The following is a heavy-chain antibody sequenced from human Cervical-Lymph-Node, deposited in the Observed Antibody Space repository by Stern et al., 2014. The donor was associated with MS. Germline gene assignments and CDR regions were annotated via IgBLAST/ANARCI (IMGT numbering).Heavy chain of an antibody. D-gene: IGHD6-19*01. J-gene: IGHJ6*02. CDR3: ATLAVAGSGGMDV. CDR1: GFAFGDYA. CDR2: IRWNGNIS. V-gene: IGHV3-9*01. Sequence: EVQLVESGGGLVQPGGARRISCVASGFAFGDYAMHWVRPAPGKGLEWGSGIRWNGNISVYADSVQGRFNLSRDNAKKALYLLNDSLRTEDTALYYCATLAVAGSGGMDVRGQRTTVTVS.